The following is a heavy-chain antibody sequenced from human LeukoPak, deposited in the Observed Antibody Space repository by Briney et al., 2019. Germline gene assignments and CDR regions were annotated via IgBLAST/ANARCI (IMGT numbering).Heavy chain of an antibody. Sequence: GGSLRLSCAASGFTVSSNYMSWVRQAPGKGLEWVSVIYSGGSTYYADSVKGRFTISRDNSKNTLYLQMNSLRAEDTAVYYCARSSLYCSIISCYGYYGMDVWGKRTPVTVSS. V-gene: IGHV3-53*01. CDR3: ARSSLYCSIISCYGYYGMDV. CDR1: GFTVSSNY. CDR2: IYSGGST. J-gene: IGHJ6*04. D-gene: IGHD2-2*01.